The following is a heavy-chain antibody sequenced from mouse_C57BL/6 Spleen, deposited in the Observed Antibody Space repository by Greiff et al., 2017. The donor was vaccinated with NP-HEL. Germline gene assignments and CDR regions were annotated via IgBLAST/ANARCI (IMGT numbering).Heavy chain of an antibody. CDR2: ISSGSSTI. CDR1: GFTFSDYG. CDR3: ANAYYSNYFDY. D-gene: IGHD2-5*01. J-gene: IGHJ2*01. Sequence: EVQVVESGGGLVKPGGSLKLSCAASGFTFSDYGMHWVRQAPEKGLEWVAYISSGSSTIYYADTVKGRFTISRDNAKNTLFLQMTSLRSEDTAMYYCANAYYSNYFDYWGQGTTLTVSS. V-gene: IGHV5-17*01.